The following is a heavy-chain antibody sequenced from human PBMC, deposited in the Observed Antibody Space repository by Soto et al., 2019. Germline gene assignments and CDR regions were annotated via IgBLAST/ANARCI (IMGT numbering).Heavy chain of an antibody. J-gene: IGHJ5*02. CDR2: IIPIFGTA. D-gene: IGHD3-22*01. Sequence: QVQLVQSGAEVKKPGSSVKVSCKASGGTFSSYAISWVRQAPGQGLEWMGGIIPIFGTANYAQKFQGRVTITADESTSTAYMELSSLRSEDTAVYYCARDKGYYYDRTHPSFDPWGQGTLVTVSS. CDR1: GGTFSSYA. V-gene: IGHV1-69*12. CDR3: ARDKGYYYDRTHPSFDP.